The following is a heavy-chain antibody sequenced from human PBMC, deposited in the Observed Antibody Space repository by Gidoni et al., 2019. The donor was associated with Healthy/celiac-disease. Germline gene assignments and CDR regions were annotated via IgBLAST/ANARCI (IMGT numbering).Heavy chain of an antibody. Sequence: QVQLQESGPGLVKPSQTLSLTCTASGGSISSGSYYWSWIRQPAGKGLEWIGRIYTSGSTNYNPSLKSRVTISVDTSKNQFSLKLSSVTAADTAVYYCARGGDSSSSAGFLLWGQGTLVTVSS. CDR2: IYTSGST. J-gene: IGHJ4*02. D-gene: IGHD6-6*01. CDR3: ARGGDSSSSAGFLL. V-gene: IGHV4-61*02. CDR1: GGSISSGSYY.